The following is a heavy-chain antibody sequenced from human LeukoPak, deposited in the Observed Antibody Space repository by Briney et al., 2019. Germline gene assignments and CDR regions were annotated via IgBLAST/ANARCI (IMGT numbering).Heavy chain of an antibody. D-gene: IGHD4-17*01. V-gene: IGHV3-66*02. Sequence: GGSLRLSCAASGFSVRNNYMTWVRQAPGKGLERVSIIYSGGSTYYADSVKGRFTISRDNSKNTLYLQMNSLRAEDTAVYYCARNDYGDYFGPNYWGQGTLVTVSS. CDR1: GFSVRNNY. J-gene: IGHJ4*02. CDR2: IYSGGST. CDR3: ARNDYGDYFGPNY.